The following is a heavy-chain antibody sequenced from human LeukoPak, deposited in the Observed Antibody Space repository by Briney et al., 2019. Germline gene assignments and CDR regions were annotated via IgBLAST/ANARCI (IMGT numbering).Heavy chain of an antibody. CDR1: GGSISSSSYY. V-gene: IGHV4-39*01. Sequence: SETLSLTCTVSGGSISSSSYYWGWIRQPPGKGLEWIGSIYYSGSTYYNPSLKSRVTISVDTSKSQFSLKLSSVTAADTAVYYCARAVTTSFGWFDPWGQGTLVTVSS. CDR3: ARAVTTSFGWFDP. D-gene: IGHD4-17*01. CDR2: IYYSGST. J-gene: IGHJ5*02.